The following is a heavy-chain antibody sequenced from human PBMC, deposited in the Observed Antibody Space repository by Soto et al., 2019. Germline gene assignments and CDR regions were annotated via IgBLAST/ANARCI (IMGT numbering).Heavy chain of an antibody. Sequence: GGSLRLSCAASGLTFSDNWIHWVRQAPGKALVWVSRINSDGSSTNYADSVNGRFTISRENAKNMVYLQMDSLRADDTAVYYCASRGGSGSYSLLDYWGQGILVTVSS. D-gene: IGHD3-10*01. J-gene: IGHJ4*02. CDR2: INSDGSST. CDR1: GLTFSDNW. V-gene: IGHV3-74*01. CDR3: ASRGGSGSYSLLDY.